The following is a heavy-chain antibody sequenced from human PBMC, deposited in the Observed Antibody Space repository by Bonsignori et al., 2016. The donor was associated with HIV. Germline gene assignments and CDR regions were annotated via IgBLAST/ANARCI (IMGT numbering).Heavy chain of an antibody. CDR3: AGGRTYYFDY. CDR2: IYHSGST. CDR1: GYSISSGYY. J-gene: IGHJ4*02. D-gene: IGHD3-16*01. Sequence: SETLSLTCAVSGYSISSGYYWGWIRQPPGKGLEWIGSIYHSGSTYYNPSLKSRVTISVDTSKNQFSLKLSSVTAADTAVYYCAGGRTYYFDYWGQGTLVTVSS. V-gene: IGHV4-38-2*01.